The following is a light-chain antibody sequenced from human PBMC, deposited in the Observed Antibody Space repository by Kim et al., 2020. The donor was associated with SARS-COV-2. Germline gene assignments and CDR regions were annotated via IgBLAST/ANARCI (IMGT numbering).Light chain of an antibody. CDR1: QGIGKS. CDR2: GAS. CDR3: QHYDTYPLT. V-gene: IGKV1-16*02. Sequence: DIQMTQSPSSVSASVGDSVTITCWASQGIGKSLAWFQQRPGKAPKSLIYGASTLQSGVPSKFSGSGFGTDFTLTIRSLQPEDFATYYCQHYDTYPLTFGGGTRVEIK. J-gene: IGKJ4*01.